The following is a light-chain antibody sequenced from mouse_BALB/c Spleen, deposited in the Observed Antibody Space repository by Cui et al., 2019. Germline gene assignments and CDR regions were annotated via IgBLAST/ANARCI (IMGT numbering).Light chain of an antibody. V-gene: IGKV12-46*01. CDR3: QHFWGTPRT. CDR1: ENIYSN. J-gene: IGKJ1*01. CDR2: AAT. Sequence: DIQMTQSPASLPVSVGETVTITCRASENIYSNLAWYQQKQGKSPQLLVYAATNLAGGVPSRFSGSGSGTQYSLKINSLQSEDFGSYYCQHFWGTPRTFGGGTKLEIK.